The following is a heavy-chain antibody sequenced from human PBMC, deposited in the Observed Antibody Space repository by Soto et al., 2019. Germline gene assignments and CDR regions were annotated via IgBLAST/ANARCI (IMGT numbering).Heavy chain of an antibody. CDR2: IYYSGST. D-gene: IGHD6-19*01. CDR1: GGSISSYY. V-gene: IGHV4-59*01. J-gene: IGHJ5*02. Sequence: QVQLQESGPGLVKPSETLSLTCTVSGGSISSYYWSWIRQPPGKGLEWIGYIYYSGSTNYNPSLKSRVTIQVDTSKNQFSLKLSSVTAADTAVYYCERDRGGGSGWRGWFDPWGQGTLVTVSS. CDR3: ERDRGGGSGWRGWFDP.